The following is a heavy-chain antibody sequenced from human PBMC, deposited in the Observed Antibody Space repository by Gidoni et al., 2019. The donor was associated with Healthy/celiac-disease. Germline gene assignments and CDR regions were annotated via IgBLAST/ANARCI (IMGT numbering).Heavy chain of an antibody. V-gene: IGHV3-7*01. J-gene: IGHJ6*02. Sequence: EVQLVESGGGLVQPGGSLRLSCAASGFTFSSYWLSWVRQAPGKGLEWGANRKQEGREKYYVDSVKGRFTISRDNAKNSLYLQMNSLRAEDTAVYYCARGGSITMVRGVIIMGMDVWGQGTTVTVSS. CDR2: RKQEGREK. CDR1: GFTFSSYW. CDR3: ARGGSITMVRGVIIMGMDV. D-gene: IGHD3-10*01.